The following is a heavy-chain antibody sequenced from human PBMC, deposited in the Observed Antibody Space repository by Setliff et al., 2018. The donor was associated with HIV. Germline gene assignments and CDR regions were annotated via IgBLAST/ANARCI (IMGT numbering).Heavy chain of an antibody. D-gene: IGHD6-13*01. Sequence: GESLRLSCAASGFTFDDYAMHWVRQAPGKGLEWVSLISWDGGSTYYADSVKGRFTISRDNSKNSLYLQMNSLRAEDTALYYCAKDIGTGIAAAGIYGMDVWGQGTTVTVSS. CDR1: GFTFDDYA. CDR3: AKDIGTGIAAAGIYGMDV. CDR2: ISWDGGST. V-gene: IGHV3-43D*03. J-gene: IGHJ6*02.